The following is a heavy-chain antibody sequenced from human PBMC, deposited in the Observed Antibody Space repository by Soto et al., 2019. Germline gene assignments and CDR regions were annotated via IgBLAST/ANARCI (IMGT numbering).Heavy chain of an antibody. J-gene: IGHJ4*02. D-gene: IGHD6-19*01. CDR2: IYFSGAT. V-gene: IGHV4-61*03. CDR3: VRVHADASSGYFLDH. CDR1: GASVSSGDYY. Sequence: QVQLQEAGPGLVKPSETLALNGSVSGASVSSGDYYWIWIRQPPGTGLEWIGSIYFSGATSYAPSLTRRVSISIATSNDRVFLTITSVTAADTAFYYCVRVHADASSGYFLDHWGQGLLVSVSS.